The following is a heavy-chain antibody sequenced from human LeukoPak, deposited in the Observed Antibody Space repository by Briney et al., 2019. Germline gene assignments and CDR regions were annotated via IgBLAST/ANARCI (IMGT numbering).Heavy chain of an antibody. CDR2: INHSGST. CDR1: GGSFSGYY. CDR3: ARHRNEYYDSSGYHDY. Sequence: SETLSLTCAVYGGSFSGYYWSWIRQPPGKGLEWIGEINHSGSTNYNPSLKSRVTISVDTSKNQFSLKLSSVTAADTAVYYCARHRNEYYDSSGYHDYWGQGTLVTVSS. J-gene: IGHJ4*02. D-gene: IGHD3-22*01. V-gene: IGHV4-34*01.